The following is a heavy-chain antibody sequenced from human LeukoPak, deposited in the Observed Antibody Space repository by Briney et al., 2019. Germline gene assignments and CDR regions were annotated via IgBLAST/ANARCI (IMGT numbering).Heavy chain of an antibody. V-gene: IGHV4-34*01. CDR1: GGSFSGYY. D-gene: IGHD6-13*01. CDR2: INHGGST. J-gene: IGHJ6*03. CDR3: ARDPRAYSSSWYSSHYYYYYYMDV. Sequence: SETLSLTCAVYGGSFSGYYWSWIRQPPGKGLEWIGEINHGGSTNYNPSLKSRVTISVDTSKNQFSLKLSSVTAADTAVYYCARDPRAYSSSWYSSHYYYYYYMDVWGKGTTVTVSS.